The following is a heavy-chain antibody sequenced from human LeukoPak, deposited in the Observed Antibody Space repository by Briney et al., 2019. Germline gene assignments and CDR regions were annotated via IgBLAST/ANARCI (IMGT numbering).Heavy chain of an antibody. CDR3: ARVAAAGDFDY. CDR1: GGSISSGGYY. J-gene: IGHJ4*02. D-gene: IGHD6-13*01. V-gene: IGHV4-30-2*01. Sequence: SETLSLTCTVSGGSISSGGYYWCWIRQPPGKGLEWIGYIYHSGSTYYNPSLKSRVTISVDRSKNQFSLKLSSVTAADTAVYYCARVAAAGDFDYWGQGTLVTVSS. CDR2: IYHSGST.